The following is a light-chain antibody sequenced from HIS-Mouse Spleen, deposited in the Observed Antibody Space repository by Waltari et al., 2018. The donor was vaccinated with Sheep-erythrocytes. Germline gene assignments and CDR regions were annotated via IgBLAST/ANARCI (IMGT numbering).Light chain of an antibody. Sequence: QSALTQPAYVSGSPGQSITISCTGTSSAVGSYNLVSWYQQHPGKAPKLMIYEGSKRPSGVSNRFSGSKSGNTASLTISGLQAEDEADYYCCSYAGSSTPWVFGGGTKLTVL. CDR3: CSYAGSSTPWV. V-gene: IGLV2-23*01. CDR2: EGS. CDR1: SSAVGSYNL. J-gene: IGLJ3*02.